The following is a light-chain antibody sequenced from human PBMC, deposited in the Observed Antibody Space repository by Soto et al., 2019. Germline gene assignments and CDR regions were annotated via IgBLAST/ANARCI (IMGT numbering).Light chain of an antibody. V-gene: IGLV1-44*01. Sequence: QSVLTQPPSASGTPGQRVTISCSGSTSNIGSNSVNWYQHLPGTAPKLLIYSNNQRPSGVPDRFSGSKSGTSASPAISGLQSEGEADYYCAAWDDSLSGRVFGGGTKLTVL. CDR3: AAWDDSLSGRV. J-gene: IGLJ3*02. CDR1: TSNIGSNS. CDR2: SNN.